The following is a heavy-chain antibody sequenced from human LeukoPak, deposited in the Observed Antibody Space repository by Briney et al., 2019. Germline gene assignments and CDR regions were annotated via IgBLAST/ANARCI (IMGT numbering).Heavy chain of an antibody. CDR3: ARPAIIRGEMSAFDI. D-gene: IGHD3-10*01. V-gene: IGHV3-20*04. Sequence: GGSLRLSCVGSGFIFDDYGMSWVRQAPGKGLEWVSGINWNGDSTGYADSVKGRFTISRDNAKNSLYLQMNSLRVEDTALYYCARPAIIRGEMSAFDIWGQGTMVTVS. J-gene: IGHJ3*02. CDR2: INWNGDST. CDR1: GFIFDDYG.